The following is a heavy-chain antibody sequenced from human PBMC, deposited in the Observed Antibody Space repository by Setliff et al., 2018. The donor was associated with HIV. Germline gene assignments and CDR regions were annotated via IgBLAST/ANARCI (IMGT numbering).Heavy chain of an antibody. CDR1: GGSFSGYY. Sequence: SETLSLTCSVSGGSFSGYYWSWIRQPPGKGLEWIGYIYIYNSGSTNYNPSLTSRVTISVDMSKNQFSLKLSSVTAADTAIYYCARSRVRGVIIKGYWGQGTPVTVSS. D-gene: IGHD3-10*01. CDR3: ARSRVRGVIIKGY. J-gene: IGHJ4*02. CDR2: IYIYNSGST. V-gene: IGHV4-59*12.